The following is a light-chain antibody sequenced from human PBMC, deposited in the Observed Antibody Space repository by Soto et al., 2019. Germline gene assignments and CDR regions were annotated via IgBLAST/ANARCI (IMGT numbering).Light chain of an antibody. CDR1: SSNIGAGYE. V-gene: IGLV1-40*01. Sequence: QSVLTQQPSVSEATGQRVTISCTGSSSNIGAGYEAHWYQQVPGTAPKLLIYENNNRPSGVPDRFSGSKSGTSASLAITGLQAEDEAEYYCQSYDSSLSGYVFGTGTKLTVL. J-gene: IGLJ1*01. CDR3: QSYDSSLSGYV. CDR2: ENN.